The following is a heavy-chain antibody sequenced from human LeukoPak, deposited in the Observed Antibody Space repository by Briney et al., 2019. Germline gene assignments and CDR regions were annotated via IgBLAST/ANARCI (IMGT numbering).Heavy chain of an antibody. CDR1: GFTFTNYF. V-gene: IGHV3-7*01. Sequence: GGSLRLSCAASGFTFTNYFMTWVRQAPGTGLEWVANINEDGSEKNYVGSVKGRFTISRDNAKNSLYLQMNSLRAEDTAVYYCATYRYCTNGVCYRFDYWGQGTLVTVSS. CDR2: INEDGSEK. D-gene: IGHD2-8*01. J-gene: IGHJ4*02. CDR3: ATYRYCTNGVCYRFDY.